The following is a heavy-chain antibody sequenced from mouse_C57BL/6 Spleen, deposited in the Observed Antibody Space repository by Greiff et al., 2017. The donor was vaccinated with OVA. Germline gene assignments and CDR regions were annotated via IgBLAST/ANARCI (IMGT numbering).Heavy chain of an antibody. Sequence: VKLMESGPGLVQPSQSLSITCTVSGFSLTSYGVHWVRQSPGKGLEWLGVIWSGGSTDYNAAFISRLSISKANSKSQVFFKMNSLHADDTAIYYCARKYGNYGYAMDYWGQGTSVTVSS. CDR1: GFSLTSYG. V-gene: IGHV2-2*01. CDR3: ARKYGNYGYAMDY. CDR2: IWSGGST. D-gene: IGHD2-10*02. J-gene: IGHJ4*01.